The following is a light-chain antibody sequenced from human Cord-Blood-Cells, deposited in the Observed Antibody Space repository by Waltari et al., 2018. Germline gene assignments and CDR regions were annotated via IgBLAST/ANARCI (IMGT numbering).Light chain of an antibody. CDR1: QSISSY. V-gene: IGKV1-39*01. J-gene: IGKJ1*01. Sequence: EIQMTQSPSSLSASLGDRLTITCRASQSISSYLNWYQQKPGKAPKLLIYAASSLQSGVPSRFSGSGSGTDFTLTISSLQPEDFATYYCQQSYSTPWTFGQGTKVEIK. CDR3: QQSYSTPWT. CDR2: AAS.